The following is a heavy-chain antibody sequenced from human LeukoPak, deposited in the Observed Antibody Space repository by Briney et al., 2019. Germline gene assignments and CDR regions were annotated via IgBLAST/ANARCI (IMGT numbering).Heavy chain of an antibody. V-gene: IGHV3-11*01. CDR2: ISSSGSTI. Sequence: GGCLRLSCAASGFTFSDYYMSWIRQAPGKGLEWVSYISSSGSTIYYADSVKGRFTISRDNAKNSLYLQMNSLRAEDTAVYYCARDYTYYYDSSGYSPWGQGTLVTVSS. CDR1: GFTFSDYY. D-gene: IGHD3-22*01. CDR3: ARDYTYYYDSSGYSP. J-gene: IGHJ5*02.